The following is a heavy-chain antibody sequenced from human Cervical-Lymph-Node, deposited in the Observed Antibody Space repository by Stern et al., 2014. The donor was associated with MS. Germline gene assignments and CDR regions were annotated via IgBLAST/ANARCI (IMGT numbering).Heavy chain of an antibody. D-gene: IGHD3-16*01. Sequence: QVQLQESGPGLVKPSQTLSLTCTVSGGSISTTGYYWSWIRQHPGKGLEWIGYIHYSGSTYYNPSLKSRGTISVYTSKNQFSLKLSSVTAADTALYYCARSDRLWGSFDYWGQGSLVTVSS. CDR2: IHYSGST. CDR1: GGSISTTGYY. CDR3: ARSDRLWGSFDY. V-gene: IGHV4-31*03. J-gene: IGHJ4*02.